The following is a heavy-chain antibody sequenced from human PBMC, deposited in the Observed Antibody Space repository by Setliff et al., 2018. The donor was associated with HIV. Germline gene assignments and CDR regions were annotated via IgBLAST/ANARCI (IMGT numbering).Heavy chain of an antibody. CDR1: GFTFNSYA. V-gene: IGHV3-7*01. D-gene: IGHD5-12*01. Sequence: GGSLRLSCAASGFTFNSYAMYWVRQAPGKGLEWVANIKQDGSEKYYVDSVKGRFTISRDNAKNSLYLQMNSLRAEDTAVYYCARDGVATTEGYWGQGTLVTVSS. J-gene: IGHJ4*02. CDR2: IKQDGSEK. CDR3: ARDGVATTEGY.